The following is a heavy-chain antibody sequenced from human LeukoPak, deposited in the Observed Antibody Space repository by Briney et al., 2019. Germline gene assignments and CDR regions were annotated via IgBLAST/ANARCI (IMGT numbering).Heavy chain of an antibody. V-gene: IGHV4-39*07. CDR2: IYYSGST. Sequence: NLSETLSLTCTVSGGSISSSSYYWGWIRQPPGKGLEWIGSIYYSGSTYYNPSLKSRVTISVDTSKNQFSLKLSSVTAADTAVYYCASQFGELHPEAFDIWGQGTMVTVSS. J-gene: IGHJ3*02. CDR3: ASQFGELHPEAFDI. D-gene: IGHD3-10*01. CDR1: GGSISSSSYY.